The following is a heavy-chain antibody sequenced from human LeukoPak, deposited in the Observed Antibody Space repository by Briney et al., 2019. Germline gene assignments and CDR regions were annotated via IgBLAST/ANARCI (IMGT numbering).Heavy chain of an antibody. CDR2: IYYSGST. J-gene: IGHJ4*02. CDR1: GGSICSSSYY. Sequence: ASETLSLTCTVSGGSICSSSYYWGWIRQPPGKGLEWIGSIYYSGSTYYNPSLKSRVTISVDTSKNQFSLKLSSVTAADTAVYCCARDNDSYSGYAFDYWGQGTLVTVSS. D-gene: IGHD5-12*01. CDR3: ARDNDSYSGYAFDY. V-gene: IGHV4-39*07.